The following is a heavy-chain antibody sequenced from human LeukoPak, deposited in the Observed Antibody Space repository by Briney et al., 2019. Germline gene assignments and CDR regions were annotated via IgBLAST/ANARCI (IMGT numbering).Heavy chain of an antibody. CDR2: INHSGST. D-gene: IGHD2-15*01. J-gene: IGHJ5*02. CDR1: GGSFSGYY. CDR3: ARGDSGDWFDP. Sequence: PSETLSLTCAVYGGSFSGYYWSWIRQPPGKGLEWIGEINHSGSTNYNPSLKSRVTISVDTSKNQFSLKLSSVTAADTAVYYCARGDSGDWFDPWGQGTLVTVSS. V-gene: IGHV4-34*01.